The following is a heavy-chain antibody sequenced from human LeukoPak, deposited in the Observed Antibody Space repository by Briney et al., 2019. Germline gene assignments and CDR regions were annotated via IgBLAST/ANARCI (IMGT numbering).Heavy chain of an antibody. Sequence: GSLRLSCTASGFTFSSYGMHWVRQAPGKGLEWVAVISYDGSNKDCADSVKGRFTIFRDNSKNMLYLQMDSLRAGDTAVYYCAKEQSGDSSGWYVPFDYWGQGTLVTVSS. CDR2: ISYDGSNK. CDR3: AKEQSGDSSGWYVPFDY. CDR1: GFTFSSYG. D-gene: IGHD6-19*01. J-gene: IGHJ4*02. V-gene: IGHV3-30*18.